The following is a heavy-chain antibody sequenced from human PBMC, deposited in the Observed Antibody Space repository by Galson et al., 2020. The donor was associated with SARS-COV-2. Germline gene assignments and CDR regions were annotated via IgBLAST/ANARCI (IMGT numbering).Heavy chain of an antibody. V-gene: IGHV3-21*06. CDR1: GFTFKMYT. Sequence: NSGGSLRLSCAASGFTFKMYTMSWVRQAPGKGLEWVSSISSSGTYIYYADSVKGRFTISRDNAKNSLYLQMSTLRAEDTALYYCAKDSVSFLDWLSGFDVWGQGTVVTVSS. D-gene: IGHD3-9*01. J-gene: IGHJ3*01. CDR3: AKDSVSFLDWLSGFDV. CDR2: ISSSGTYI.